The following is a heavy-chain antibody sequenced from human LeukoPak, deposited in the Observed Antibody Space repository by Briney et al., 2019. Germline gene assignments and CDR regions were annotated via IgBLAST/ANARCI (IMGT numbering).Heavy chain of an antibody. D-gene: IGHD3-16*01. CDR1: VFTFSTYG. J-gene: IGHJ4*02. CDR3: ARGLSWGSYTR. CDR2: ITGDATST. Sequence: PGGSLRLSCAASVFTFSTYGMHWVRQAPGKGLEWVSGITGDATSTYYSDSVKGRFTVSRDNSKNTLHLHMNSLSGQHTAVYHCARGLSWGSYTRWGRGTLVTVSS. V-gene: IGHV3-23*01.